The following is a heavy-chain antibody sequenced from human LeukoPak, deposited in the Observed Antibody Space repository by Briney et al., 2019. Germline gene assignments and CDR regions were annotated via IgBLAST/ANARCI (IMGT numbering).Heavy chain of an antibody. V-gene: IGHV3-9*01. CDR3: AKSNSSSWYEFDY. Sequence: PGGSLRLSCAASGFTFDDYAMHWVRQAPGKGLEWVSGISWNSGSIGYADSVKGRFTISRDNAKNSLYLQMNSLRAEDTALYYCAKSNSSSWYEFDYWGQGTLVTVSS. CDR2: ISWNSGSI. J-gene: IGHJ4*02. D-gene: IGHD6-13*01. CDR1: GFTFDDYA.